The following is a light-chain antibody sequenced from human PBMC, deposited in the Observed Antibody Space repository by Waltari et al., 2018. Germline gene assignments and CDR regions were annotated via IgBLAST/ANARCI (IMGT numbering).Light chain of an antibody. CDR2: DAA. CDR1: QSVDSY. CDR3: QQRKIWPPLT. J-gene: IGKJ4*01. V-gene: IGKV3-11*01. Sequence: EVVLTQSPATLSLSPGERATPSCRTSQSVDSYLAWYQQTPGQAPRLLIYDAANRATGVPARFSGSGSGTDFTLTISGLEPEDFAVYFCQQRKIWPPLTFGGGTRVEIK.